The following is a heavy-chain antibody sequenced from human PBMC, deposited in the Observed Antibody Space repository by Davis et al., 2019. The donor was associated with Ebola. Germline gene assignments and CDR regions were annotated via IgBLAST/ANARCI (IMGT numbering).Heavy chain of an antibody. V-gene: IGHV3-7*01. CDR1: GFTFSSYW. CDR2: IKQDGSEK. D-gene: IGHD6-13*01. CDR3: ARDNTGYSSSWYSY. J-gene: IGHJ6*02. Sequence: PGGSLRLSCAASGFTFSSYWMSWVRQAPGKGLEWVANIKQDGSEKYYVDSVKGRFTISRDNAKNSLYLQMNSLRAEDTAVYYCARDNTGYSSSWYSYWGQGTTVTVSS.